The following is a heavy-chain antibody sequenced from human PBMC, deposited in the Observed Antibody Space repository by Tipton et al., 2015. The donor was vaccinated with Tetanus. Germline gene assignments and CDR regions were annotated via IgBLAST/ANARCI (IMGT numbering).Heavy chain of an antibody. CDR1: GGSISGPNW. V-gene: IGHV4-4*02. D-gene: IGHD3-3*01. J-gene: IGHJ4*02. CDR3: ARANYDFSKKGPFDS. CDR2: VVVGDS. Sequence: TLSLTCAVTGGSISGPNWWSWVRQIPGKGLEWIGEVVVGDSNYNPSLKSRITMTQDTSRNQFSLKLTSVTAADTAVYYCARANYDFSKKGPFDSWGQGTLVTVSS.